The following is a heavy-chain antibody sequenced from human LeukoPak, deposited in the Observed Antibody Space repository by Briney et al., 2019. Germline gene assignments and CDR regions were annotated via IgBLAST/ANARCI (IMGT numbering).Heavy chain of an antibody. V-gene: IGHV3-9*03. CDR2: ISWNSGSI. Sequence: GGSLRLSCAASGFTFDDYAMHWVRQAPGKGLEWVSGISWNSGSIGYADSVKGRFTISRDNAKNSLYLQMNSLRAEDMVLYYCAKAGGIAAAGAFDYWGQGTLVTVSS. CDR1: GFTFDDYA. CDR3: AKAGGIAAAGAFDY. D-gene: IGHD6-13*01. J-gene: IGHJ4*02.